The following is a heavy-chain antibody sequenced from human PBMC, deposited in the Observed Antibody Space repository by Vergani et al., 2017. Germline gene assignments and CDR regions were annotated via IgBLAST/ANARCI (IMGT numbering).Heavy chain of an antibody. V-gene: IGHV3-21*06. J-gene: IGHJ4*02. CDR3: ARKKYYXSKDYYQVEPFDY. Sequence: VQLVESGGGLVKPGGSLRLSCAASGFTFSDFSMSWVRQAPGKGLEWVAFIGSSGPYINYADSLKGRFTISRDNSKNSVYLQMNSLRAEDTAIYYCARKKYYXSKDYYQVEPFDYWGQGTLVTVSS. CDR1: GFTFSDFS. D-gene: IGHD3-22*01. CDR2: IGSSGPYI.